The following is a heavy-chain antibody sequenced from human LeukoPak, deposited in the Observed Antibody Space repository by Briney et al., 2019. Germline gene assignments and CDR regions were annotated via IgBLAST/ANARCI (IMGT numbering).Heavy chain of an antibody. J-gene: IGHJ5*02. CDR1: GFTFSSYW. D-gene: IGHD2-15*01. CDR2: INNDRSGT. V-gene: IGHV3-74*01. Sequence: GGSLRLSCAASGFTFSSYWMHWVRQAPGKGPVWVSRINNDRSGTTYADSVKGRFTISRDDAKNTLYLQMNSLRAEDTAVYYCVRGGESTWSWGQGTLVTVSS. CDR3: VRGGESTWS.